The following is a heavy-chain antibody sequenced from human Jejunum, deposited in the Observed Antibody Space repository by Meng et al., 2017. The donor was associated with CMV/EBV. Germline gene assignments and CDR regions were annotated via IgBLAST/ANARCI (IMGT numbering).Heavy chain of an antibody. J-gene: IGHJ4*02. CDR1: GLTFRNYP. V-gene: IGHV3-30-3*01. CDR2: ISSDGDTK. Sequence: AAYGLTFRNYPIHWVRQAPGKGLEWVAIISSDGDTKYQADSVKGRFSISRDNSKNTVYLQMNSLRREDTAVYYCARENDYRNYFDSWGRGTLVTVSS. CDR3: ARENDYRNYFDS. D-gene: IGHD4-11*01.